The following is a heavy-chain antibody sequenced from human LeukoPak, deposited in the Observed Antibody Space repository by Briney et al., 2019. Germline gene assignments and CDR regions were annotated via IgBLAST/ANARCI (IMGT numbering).Heavy chain of an antibody. V-gene: IGHV3-7*01. D-gene: IGHD2-8*01. CDR1: GFTFTSHW. Sequence: GGSLRLSCAASGFTFTSHWMSWVRQAPGKGLEWVARMNLDGSEKYYVDSVKGRFTISRDNAKTSLYLEMNSLRAEDTAVYYCARDATYCTNGVCYTRFDYWDQGTLVTVSS. CDR3: ARDATYCTNGVCYTRFDY. CDR2: MNLDGSEK. J-gene: IGHJ4*02.